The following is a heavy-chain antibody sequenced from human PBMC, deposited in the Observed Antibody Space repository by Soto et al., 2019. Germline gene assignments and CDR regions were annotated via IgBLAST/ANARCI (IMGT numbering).Heavy chain of an antibody. V-gene: IGHV1-18*01. CDR1: GYTFTHFY. CDR2: ISPHNFIT. D-gene: IGHD3-9*01. CDR3: ARDEGGYDILTGYYKAHHFDY. J-gene: IGHJ4*02. Sequence: QVHLEQSGAEVKKPGDSVKVSCKASGYTFTHFYITWVRQAPGQGLEWMGAISPHNFITNFAQKFQGRVTRTTDKSTNTAYMELRSLTSDDTAVYYCARDEGGYDILTGYYKAHHFDYWGQGVLVTVSS.